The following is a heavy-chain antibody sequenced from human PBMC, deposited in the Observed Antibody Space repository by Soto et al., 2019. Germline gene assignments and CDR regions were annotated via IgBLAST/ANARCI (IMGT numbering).Heavy chain of an antibody. CDR2: IKQDGSEQ. V-gene: IGHV3-7*01. CDR3: ARDFDV. J-gene: IGHJ2*01. CDR1: GFSFSAYW. Sequence: GGSLRLSCAASGFSFSAYWMSWVRQAPGKGLEWVANIKQDGSEQYYVDSVKGRFTISRNNAKNSLYLQMNSLRAEDTAVFYCARDFDVWGRGTLVTVSS.